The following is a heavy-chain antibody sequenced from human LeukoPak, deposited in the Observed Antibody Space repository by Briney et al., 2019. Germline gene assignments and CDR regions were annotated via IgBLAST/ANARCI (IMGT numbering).Heavy chain of an antibody. Sequence: SVKVSCKASGYSFTGYYIHWVRQAPGQGLEWMGGIIPIFGTANYAQKFQGRVTITADESTSTAYMELSSLRSEDTAVYYCARDKWVTGDRRMEYYYYYMDVWGKGTTVTISS. CDR2: IIPIFGTA. V-gene: IGHV1-69*13. J-gene: IGHJ6*03. D-gene: IGHD7-27*01. CDR3: ARDKWVTGDRRMEYYYYYMDV. CDR1: GYSFTGYY.